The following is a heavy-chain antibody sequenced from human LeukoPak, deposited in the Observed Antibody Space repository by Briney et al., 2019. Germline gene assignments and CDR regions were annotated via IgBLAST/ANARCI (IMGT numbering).Heavy chain of an antibody. Sequence: SETLSLTCTVSGGSISSYYWSWIRQPPGKGLEWIGYIYTSGSTNYNPSLKSRVTISVDTSKNQFSLKLSSVTAADTAVYYCARHIWLRFSYYMDVWGKGTTVTVSS. CDR1: GGSISSYY. J-gene: IGHJ6*03. CDR3: ARHIWLRFSYYMDV. V-gene: IGHV4-4*09. D-gene: IGHD5-12*01. CDR2: IYTSGST.